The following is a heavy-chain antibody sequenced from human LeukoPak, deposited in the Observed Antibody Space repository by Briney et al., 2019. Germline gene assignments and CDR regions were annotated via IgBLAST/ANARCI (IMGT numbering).Heavy chain of an antibody. CDR3: ARVGMIVARGFDY. CDR2: ISYDGSNK. Sequence: GGSLRLSCAASGFTFSSYAMHWVRQAPGKGLEWVAVISYDGSNKYYADSVKGRFTISRDNSKNTLYPQMNSLRAEDTAVYYCARVGMIVARGFDYWGQGTLVTVSS. V-gene: IGHV3-30-3*01. CDR1: GFTFSSYA. J-gene: IGHJ4*02. D-gene: IGHD3-22*01.